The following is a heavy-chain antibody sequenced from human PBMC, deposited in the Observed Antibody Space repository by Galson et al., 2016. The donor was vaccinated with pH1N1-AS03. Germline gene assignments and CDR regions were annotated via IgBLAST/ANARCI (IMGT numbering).Heavy chain of an antibody. CDR1: GGSISGHY. Sequence: LSLTCTVSGGSISGHYWGWIRQPPGKGPEWIGYVHYTGSTDYSPSLKSRVTISLDTPKNQFSLKLMSVTAADTAVYYCARGSGWLPDYWGQGTLVTVSS. CDR3: ARGSGWLPDY. D-gene: IGHD6-13*01. J-gene: IGHJ4*02. V-gene: IGHV4-59*11. CDR2: VHYTGST.